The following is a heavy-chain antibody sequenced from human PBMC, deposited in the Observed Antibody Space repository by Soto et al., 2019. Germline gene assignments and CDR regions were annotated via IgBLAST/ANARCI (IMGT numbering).Heavy chain of an antibody. CDR1: GYTFTTYG. V-gene: IGHV1-18*01. CDR3: AREYCSGGSCQPGVFHK. CDR2: ISTYSGNT. D-gene: IGHD2-15*01. J-gene: IGHJ4*02. Sequence: QVRLVQSGPEVKPPGASVKVSCKASGYTFTTYGINWVRQVPGQGLEWMGWISTYSGNTNYAQKVQGRVTVTRDTATNTVHMELRGLRSDDTAVYYCAREYCSGGSCQPGVFHKWGQGTRVTVSS.